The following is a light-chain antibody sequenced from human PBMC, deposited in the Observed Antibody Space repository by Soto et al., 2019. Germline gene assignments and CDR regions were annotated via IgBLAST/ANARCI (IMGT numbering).Light chain of an antibody. CDR3: QQYGSSPQT. CDR1: QSVSSSY. Sequence: EIVLTQSPGTLSLSPGERATLSCRASQSVSSSYLAWYQQKPGQAPRLLIYGASSRATGIPDRFSGSGSGTDFTITISRLEHEDFEVYYCQQYGSSPQTFGQGTKVEIK. J-gene: IGKJ1*01. V-gene: IGKV3-20*01. CDR2: GAS.